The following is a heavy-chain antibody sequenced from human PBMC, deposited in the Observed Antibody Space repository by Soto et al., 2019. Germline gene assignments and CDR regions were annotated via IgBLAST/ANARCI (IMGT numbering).Heavy chain of an antibody. V-gene: IGHV1-69*13. D-gene: IGHD3-16*01. CDR1: GGLFSSFA. CDR3: ARGGGPYVWFNEF. J-gene: IGHJ4*02. Sequence: SVKVSCKDSGGLFSSFAISWVRQAPGQGPEWMGGIIPVFGTTNYAQKFQGRVTITADESTNTAYMELSSLTSDDTAMYYCARGGGPYVWFNEFWGQGTQVTVSS. CDR2: IIPVFGTT.